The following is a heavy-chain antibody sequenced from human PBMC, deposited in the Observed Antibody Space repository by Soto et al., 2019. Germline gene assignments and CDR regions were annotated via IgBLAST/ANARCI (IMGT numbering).Heavy chain of an antibody. CDR3: ARDRTVGPPGVFDY. CDR1: GFTFSSYG. D-gene: IGHD3-10*01. V-gene: IGHV3-33*01. J-gene: IGHJ4*02. CDR2: IWYDGSNK. Sequence: GGSLRLSCAASGFTFSSYGMHWVRQAPGKGLEWVAVIWYDGSNKYYADSMKGRFTISRDNSKNTLYLQMNSLRAEDTAVYYCARDRTVGPPGVFDYWGQGTLVTVSS.